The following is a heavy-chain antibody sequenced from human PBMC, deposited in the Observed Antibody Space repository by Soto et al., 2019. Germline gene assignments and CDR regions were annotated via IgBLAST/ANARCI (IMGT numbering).Heavy chain of an antibody. Sequence: QVQLGQSGVEVKKHGCSVKVSCKAAGGSFSIYTVFWVRQAPGQGLEWMGRIIPMIDIANYAQNFQGRVTFNANKFTDTVYMEMLNLRSDDTAVYYYTLGSWSAEVFDIWGQGTLVTVSS. J-gene: IGHJ3*02. CDR2: IIPMIDIA. V-gene: IGHV1-69*02. D-gene: IGHD6-13*01. CDR3: TLGSWSAEVFDI. CDR1: GGSFSIYT.